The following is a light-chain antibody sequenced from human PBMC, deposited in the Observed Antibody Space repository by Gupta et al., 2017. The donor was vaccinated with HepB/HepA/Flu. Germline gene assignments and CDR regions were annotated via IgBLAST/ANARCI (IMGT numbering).Light chain of an antibody. CDR1: QGISSW. CDR2: AAS. J-gene: IGKJ1*01. Sequence: DIQMTQSASSVSASVGDRVTITCRASQGISSWLAWYQHKPGKAPKLLIYAASSVQSGVPSRFSGSGSWTDFTLTISSLQPEDFANYYCEQANSFPWTFGQGTKVEIK. V-gene: IGKV1-12*01. CDR3: EQANSFPWT.